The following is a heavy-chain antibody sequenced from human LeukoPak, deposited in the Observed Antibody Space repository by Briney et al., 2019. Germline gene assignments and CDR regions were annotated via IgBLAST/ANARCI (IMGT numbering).Heavy chain of an antibody. CDR2: ISHSGST. CDR1: IESFSGYY. CDR3: ARVRGDPSIDY. D-gene: IGHD2-21*02. V-gene: IGHV4-34*01. J-gene: IGHJ4*02. Sequence: KPSETLSLTCAVYIESFSGYYWTWIRQPPGKGLEWIGEISHSGSTNYNPSLKSRVTISADTSKNQFSLKLSSVTAADTAMYYCARVRGDPSIDYWGQGNLVTVSS.